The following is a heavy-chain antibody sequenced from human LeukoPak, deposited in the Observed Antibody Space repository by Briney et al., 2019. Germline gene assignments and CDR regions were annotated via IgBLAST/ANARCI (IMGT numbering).Heavy chain of an antibody. J-gene: IGHJ4*02. CDR3: ARCAFYVAGLALDY. Sequence: PGGSLRLSCAASGFTFSSYWMSWVRQAPGKGLEWVANIKQDGSEKYYVDSVKGRFTISRDNAKNSLYLQMNSLRAEDTAVYYCARCAFYVAGLALDYWGQGTLVTVSS. CDR2: IKQDGSEK. D-gene: IGHD6-19*01. CDR1: GFTFSSYW. V-gene: IGHV3-7*01.